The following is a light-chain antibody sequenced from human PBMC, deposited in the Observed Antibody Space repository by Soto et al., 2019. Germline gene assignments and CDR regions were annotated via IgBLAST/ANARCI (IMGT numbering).Light chain of an antibody. CDR3: QQSYSTLIT. CDR1: QSISNH. J-gene: IGKJ5*01. Sequence: IQMTQSPSSLSASVEDRVIITCRASQSISNHLNWYQQKPGKAPKLLIFAASSLQSGVPSRFSGSRSGPDFTLTISSLQPEDFATYYCQQSYSTLITFGQGTRLEI. V-gene: IGKV1-39*01. CDR2: AAS.